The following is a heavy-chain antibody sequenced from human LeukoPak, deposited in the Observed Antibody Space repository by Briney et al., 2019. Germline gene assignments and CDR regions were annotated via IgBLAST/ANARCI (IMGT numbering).Heavy chain of an antibody. CDR2: INPTHGTT. V-gene: IGHV1-46*01. D-gene: IGHD3-22*01. J-gene: IGHJ5*02. CDR3: ARGDVYDSSVYNWFDT. CDR1: GYTFTNYY. Sequence: ASVKVSCKASGYTFTNYYMHWVRQAPGQGLEWMGIINPTHGTTTYAQKFQGRAAMTRDTSTRTVYMELSSLRSEDTALYYCARGDVYDSSVYNWFDTWGQGTLVIVSS.